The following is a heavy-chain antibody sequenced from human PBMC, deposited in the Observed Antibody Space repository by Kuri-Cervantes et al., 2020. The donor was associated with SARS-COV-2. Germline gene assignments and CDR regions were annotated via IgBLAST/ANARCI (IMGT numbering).Heavy chain of an antibody. D-gene: IGHD3-22*01. CDR2: INHSGST. Sequence: GSLRLSCAVYGGSFSGYYWSWIRQPPGKGLEWIGEINHSGSTNYNPSLKSRVTISVDKSKNQFSLKLSSVTAADTAVYYCARWGGQPDSSGPNELWGQGTLVTVSS. CDR3: ARWGGQPDSSGPNEL. CDR1: GGSFSGYY. V-gene: IGHV4-34*01. J-gene: IGHJ4*02.